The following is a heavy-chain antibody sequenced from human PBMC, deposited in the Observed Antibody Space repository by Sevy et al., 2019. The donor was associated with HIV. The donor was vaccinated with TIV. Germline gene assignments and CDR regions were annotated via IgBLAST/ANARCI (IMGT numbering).Heavy chain of an antibody. D-gene: IGHD6-6*01. CDR3: ARVPGSYYFDY. CDR2: ISSSSSYI. CDR1: GFSFSSYS. V-gene: IGHV3-21*01. Sequence: GGSLRLSCVASGFSFSSYSINWVRQTPGKGLEWVSSISSSSSYIYYADSVKGRFTISRDNAKNSLYLQMNSLRADDTAVYYCARVPGSYYFDYWGQGTLVTVSS. J-gene: IGHJ4*02.